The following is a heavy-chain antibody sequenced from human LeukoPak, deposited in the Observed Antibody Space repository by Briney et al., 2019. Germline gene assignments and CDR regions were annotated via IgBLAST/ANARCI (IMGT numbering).Heavy chain of an antibody. CDR3: ARDFRVVVAATLADYYYGMDV. V-gene: IGHV3-21*01. Sequence: TGGSLRLSCAASGFTFSGYSLTWVRQAPGKGLEWVSSISNTGSYTYYLDSVKGRFTISRDNAKNSTFLQMNSLRAEDTAVYYCARDFRVVVAATLADYYYGMDVWGQGTTVTVSS. J-gene: IGHJ6*02. CDR2: ISNTGSYT. D-gene: IGHD2-15*01. CDR1: GFTFSGYS.